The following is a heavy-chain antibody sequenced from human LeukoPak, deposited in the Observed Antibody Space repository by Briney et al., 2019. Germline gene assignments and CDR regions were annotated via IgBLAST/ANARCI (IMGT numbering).Heavy chain of an antibody. CDR1: GGSISSSSYY. CDR2: IYYSGST. Sequence: PSETLSLTCTVSGGSISSSSYYWGWIRQPPGKGLEWIGSIYYSGSTYYNPSLKSRVTISVDTSKNQFSLKLSSVTAADTAVYYCARVAYRMVTDWGQGTLVTVSS. D-gene: IGHD2-21*02. J-gene: IGHJ4*02. CDR3: ARVAYRMVTD. V-gene: IGHV4-39*07.